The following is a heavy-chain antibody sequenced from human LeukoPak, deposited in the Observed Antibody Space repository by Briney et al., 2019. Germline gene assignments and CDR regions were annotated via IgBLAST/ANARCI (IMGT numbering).Heavy chain of an antibody. CDR2: INPSGGST. CDR1: GYTFTGYY. D-gene: IGHD6-13*01. Sequence: ASVKVSCKASGYTFTGYYMHWVRQAPGQGLEWMGIINPSGGSTSYAQKFQGRVTMTRDTSTSTVYMELSSLRSEDTAVYYCAREAGIAAAGTLQDYWGQGTLVTVSS. V-gene: IGHV1-46*01. CDR3: AREAGIAAAGTLQDY. J-gene: IGHJ4*02.